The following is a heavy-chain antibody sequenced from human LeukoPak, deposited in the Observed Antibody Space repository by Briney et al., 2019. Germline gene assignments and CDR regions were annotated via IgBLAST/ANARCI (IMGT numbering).Heavy chain of an antibody. V-gene: IGHV3-21*01. Sequence: GGSLRLSCAASGFTFSSYSMNWVRQAPGKGLEWVSSISSSSSYIYYADSVRGRFTISRDNAKNSLYLQMNSLRAEDTAVYYCARAQKYYDFWSGYYWAYWGQGTLVTVSS. CDR3: ARAQKYYDFWSGYYWAY. J-gene: IGHJ4*02. CDR2: ISSSSSYI. CDR1: GFTFSSYS. D-gene: IGHD3-3*01.